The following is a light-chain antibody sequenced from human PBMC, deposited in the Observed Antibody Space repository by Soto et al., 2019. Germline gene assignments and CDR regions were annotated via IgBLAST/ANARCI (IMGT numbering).Light chain of an antibody. J-gene: IGLJ3*02. CDR2: AVT. V-gene: IGLV1-40*01. Sequence: QSVLTQPPSVSGAPGQRATISCTGSSSNNGAGYDVHWYQQLPGTAPKLLIAAVTSRPSGVPDRFSGSKSGTSAYLAITGLHAEDEADYYCQSYDSNLSGWVFGGGTKVTVL. CDR3: QSYDSNLSGWV. CDR1: SSNNGAGYD.